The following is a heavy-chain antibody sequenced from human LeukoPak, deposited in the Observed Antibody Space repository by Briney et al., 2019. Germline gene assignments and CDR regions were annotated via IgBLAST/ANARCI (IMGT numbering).Heavy chain of an antibody. V-gene: IGHV1-2*02. Sequence: ASVKVSCKASGYTFTGYYMHWVRQAPGQGLEWMGWINPNSGGTNYAQKFQGRVTMTRDTSISTAYMELSRLRSEDTAVYYCARDNDSRDPPHFDYWGQGTLVTVSS. CDR2: INPNSGGT. CDR1: GYTFTGYY. J-gene: IGHJ4*02. D-gene: IGHD3-16*01. CDR3: ARDNDSRDPPHFDY.